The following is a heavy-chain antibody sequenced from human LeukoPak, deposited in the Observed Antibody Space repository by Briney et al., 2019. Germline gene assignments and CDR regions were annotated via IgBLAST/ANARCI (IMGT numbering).Heavy chain of an antibody. D-gene: IGHD3-3*01. J-gene: IGHJ4*02. CDR3: ASLNYDFWSGYSTYFDY. Sequence: PSETLSLTCAVYGGSFSGYYWSWIRQPPGKGLEWIGEINHSGSTNYNPSLKSRVTISVDTSKNQFSLKLSSVTAADTAVYYCASLNYDFWSGYSTYFDYWGQGTLVTVSS. V-gene: IGHV4-34*01. CDR2: INHSGST. CDR1: GGSFSGYY.